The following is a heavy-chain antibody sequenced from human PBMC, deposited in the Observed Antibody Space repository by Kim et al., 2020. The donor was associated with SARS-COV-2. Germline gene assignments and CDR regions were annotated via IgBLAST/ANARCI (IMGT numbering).Heavy chain of an antibody. J-gene: IGHJ6*02. D-gene: IGHD6-19*01. CDR3: AKSIAVTGLYYYGMDV. V-gene: IGHV3-30*02. Sequence: DSVKGRFTISRDNSKNTLYLQMNSLRAEDTAVYDCAKSIAVTGLYYYGMDVWGQGTTVTVSS.